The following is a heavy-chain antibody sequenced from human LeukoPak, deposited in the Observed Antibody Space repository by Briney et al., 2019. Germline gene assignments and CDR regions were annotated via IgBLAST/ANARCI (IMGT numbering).Heavy chain of an antibody. Sequence: SETLSLTCTVSGGSLRSSSYYWGWIRQPPGKGLEWIGSIYYSGSTYYNPSLKSRFTISVDTSMNQLSLKLSSVTAADTAVYYCASLYGDYGAYYFDYWGQGTLVTVSS. CDR1: GGSLRSSSYY. D-gene: IGHD4-17*01. CDR3: ASLYGDYGAYYFDY. V-gene: IGHV4-39*07. CDR2: IYYSGST. J-gene: IGHJ4*02.